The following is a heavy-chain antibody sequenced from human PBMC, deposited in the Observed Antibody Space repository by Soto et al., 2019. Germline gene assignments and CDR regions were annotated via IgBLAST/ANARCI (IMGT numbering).Heavy chain of an antibody. CDR3: AKALGYCSGGSCYPPGYYYCMDV. CDR1: GFTFSSFG. J-gene: IGHJ6*02. Sequence: PGGSLRLSCAASGFTFSSFGMHWVRQAPGKGLGWVAVISYDGNNKYYADSVKGRFTISRDNSKNTLYLHMNSLGAEDTAVYYCAKALGYCSGGSCYPPGYYYCMDVWGQGTTVTVS. CDR2: ISYDGNNK. D-gene: IGHD2-15*01. V-gene: IGHV3-30*18.